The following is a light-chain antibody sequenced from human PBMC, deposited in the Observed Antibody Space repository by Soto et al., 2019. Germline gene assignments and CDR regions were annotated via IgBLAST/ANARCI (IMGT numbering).Light chain of an antibody. CDR2: EVT. Sequence: QSVLTQPASVSGPPGQSIPVSCTGTSSDIGGHNYVSWSQQHPGKVPKLIIYEVTNRPSGVSNRFSGSKSGNTASLTVSGLQAEDEADYYCSSYTTTSTVVFGGGTKLTVL. CDR1: SSDIGGHNY. J-gene: IGLJ2*01. CDR3: SSYTTTSTVV. V-gene: IGLV2-14*01.